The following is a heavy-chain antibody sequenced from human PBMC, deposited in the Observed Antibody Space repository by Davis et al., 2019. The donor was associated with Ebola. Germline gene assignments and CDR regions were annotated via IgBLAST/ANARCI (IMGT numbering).Heavy chain of an antibody. CDR2: IGAAGDT. CDR3: ARAGFGSTWFDC. J-gene: IGHJ5*01. CDR1: GFTFRSYD. V-gene: IGHV3-13*01. D-gene: IGHD6-13*01. Sequence: GESLKISCAASGFTFRSYDMHWVRQATGKGLEWVSAIGAAGDTYYPVSVKGRFTISRENAKNSLYLQMNSLSAEDTAVYYCARAGFGSTWFDCWGQGILVTVSS.